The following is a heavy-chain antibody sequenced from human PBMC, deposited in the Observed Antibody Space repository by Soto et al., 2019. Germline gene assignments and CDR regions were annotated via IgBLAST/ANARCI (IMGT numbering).Heavy chain of an antibody. Sequence: GGSLRLSCAASGFTFSSYAMSWVRQAPGKGLEWVSAISGSGGSTYYADSVKGRFTISRDNSKNTLYLQMNSLRAEDTAVYYCAKNGYFTNGVCYTRGLFDPWGQGTLVTVSS. V-gene: IGHV3-23*01. J-gene: IGHJ5*02. CDR2: ISGSGGST. CDR1: GFTFSSYA. CDR3: AKNGYFTNGVCYTRGLFDP. D-gene: IGHD2-8*01.